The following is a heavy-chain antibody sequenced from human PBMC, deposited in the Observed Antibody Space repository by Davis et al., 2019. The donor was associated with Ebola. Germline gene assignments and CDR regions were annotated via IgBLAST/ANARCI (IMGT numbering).Heavy chain of an antibody. CDR3: AKESMPLTSIAALIDY. V-gene: IGHV3-7*03. J-gene: IGHJ4*02. CDR2: IKEDGTER. Sequence: GESLKISCAASGFTFSDYYMSWVRRAPGKGLEWVANIKEDGTERDYGHSVKGRFTISRDDATNSLYLQMNSLRAEDTAVYYCAKESMPLTSIAALIDYWGQGTLVTVSS. D-gene: IGHD6-6*01. CDR1: GFTFSDYY.